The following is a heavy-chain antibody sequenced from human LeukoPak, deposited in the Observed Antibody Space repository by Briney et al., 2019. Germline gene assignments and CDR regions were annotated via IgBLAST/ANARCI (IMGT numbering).Heavy chain of an antibody. CDR3: ASSMDSGYDRYYFDY. J-gene: IGHJ4*02. CDR1: GGTFSSYA. V-gene: IGHV1-69*13. D-gene: IGHD5-12*01. Sequence: GASVKVSCKASGGTFSSYAISWVRQAPGQGLEWMGGIIPIFGTANYAQKFQGRVTITADESTSTAYMELSSLRSEDTAVYYCASSMDSGYDRYYFDYWGQGTLVTVSS. CDR2: IIPIFGTA.